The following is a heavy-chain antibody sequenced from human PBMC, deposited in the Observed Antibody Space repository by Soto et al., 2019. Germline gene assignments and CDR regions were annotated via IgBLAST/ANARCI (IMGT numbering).Heavy chain of an antibody. V-gene: IGHV3-21*06. CDR2: ISSTTNYI. J-gene: IGHJ4*02. Sequence: GGSLRLACAASGFTFTRYSMNWVRQAPGKGLEWVSSISSTTNYIYYGDSMKGRFTISRDNAKNSLYLEMNSLRAEDTAVYYCARESEDLTSNFDYWGQGTLVTAPQ. CDR1: GFTFTRYS. CDR3: ARESEDLTSNFDY.